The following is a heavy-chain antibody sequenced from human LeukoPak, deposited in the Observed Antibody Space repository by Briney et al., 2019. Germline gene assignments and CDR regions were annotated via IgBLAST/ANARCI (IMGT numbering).Heavy chain of an antibody. CDR2: IYYSGST. J-gene: IGHJ4*02. V-gene: IGHV4-30-4*01. CDR3: ARAADTAMAHPYYFDY. CDR1: GGSISSGDYY. Sequence: PSQTLSLTCTVSGGSISSGDYYWSWIRQPPGKGLEWTGYIYYSGSTYYNPSLKSRVTISVDTSKNQFSLKLSSVTAADTAVYYCARAADTAMAHPYYFDYWGQGTLVTVSS. D-gene: IGHD5-18*01.